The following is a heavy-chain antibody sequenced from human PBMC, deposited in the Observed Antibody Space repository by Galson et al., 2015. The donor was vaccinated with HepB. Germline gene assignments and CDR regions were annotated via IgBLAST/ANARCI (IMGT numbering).Heavy chain of an antibody. J-gene: IGHJ4*02. Sequence: SLRLSCAVSGATFSHYGMHWVRQAPGKGLEWVAGIWADGTKKFYAESVQGRFTISRDNSKNILYLQMDSLRVEDTAAYFCTRDGSGIRPESYFDYWGQGTLVTVSS. CDR1: GATFSHYG. V-gene: IGHV3-33*01. CDR3: TRDGSGIRPESYFDY. D-gene: IGHD1-26*01. CDR2: IWADGTKK.